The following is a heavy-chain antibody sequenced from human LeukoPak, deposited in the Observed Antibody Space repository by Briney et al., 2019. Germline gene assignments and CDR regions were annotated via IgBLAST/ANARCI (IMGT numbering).Heavy chain of an antibody. Sequence: PSETLSLTCSVSGDSTTSYYWGWIRQSPGKGPEWLGYVYKTGLFGYNSSLRGRVTMSVDRSKTQFSLRLRSVTAADTAIYYCARRYSNNTYPPPDWYFDLWGRGTLVTVSS. V-gene: IGHV4-59*01. CDR1: GDSTTSYY. CDR2: VYKTGLF. D-gene: IGHD4-11*01. J-gene: IGHJ2*01. CDR3: ARRYSNNTYPPPDWYFDL.